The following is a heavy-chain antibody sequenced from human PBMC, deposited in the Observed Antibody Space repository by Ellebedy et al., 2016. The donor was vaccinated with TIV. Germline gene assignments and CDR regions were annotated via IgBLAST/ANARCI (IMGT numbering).Heavy chain of an antibody. D-gene: IGHD3-3*01. CDR3: ARGGYDFWSGYSPFDY. V-gene: IGHV3-30*03. Sequence: GESLKISXAASGFIFSNYGMTWVRQAPGKGLEWVASISYDGENESFADSVKGRFTISRDNFKNTMYLQMNSLRAEDTAVYYCARGGYDFWSGYSPFDYWGQGTLVTVSS. CDR1: GFIFSNYG. CDR2: ISYDGENE. J-gene: IGHJ4*02.